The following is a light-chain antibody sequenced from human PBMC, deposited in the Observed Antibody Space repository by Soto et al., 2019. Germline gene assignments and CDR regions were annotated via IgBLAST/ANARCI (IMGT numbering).Light chain of an antibody. CDR2: EVG. Sequence: QSALTQPASMSASPGQSITISCTGTSSDIGGYDYVSWYLQHPGKAPKLLIYEVGNRPSGVSNRFSGSKSGTTASLTISGLQAEDEADYYCSSYTSSNSVVFGGGTKLTVL. V-gene: IGLV2-14*01. CDR3: SSYTSSNSVV. CDR1: SSDIGGYDY. J-gene: IGLJ2*01.